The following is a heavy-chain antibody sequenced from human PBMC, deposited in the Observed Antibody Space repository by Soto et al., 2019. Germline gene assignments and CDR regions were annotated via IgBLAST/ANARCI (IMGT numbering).Heavy chain of an antibody. D-gene: IGHD1-26*01. CDR2: ISSSSSYT. CDR1: GLTSSDYY. CDR3: ARDLVGAPSGWFDP. J-gene: IGHJ5*02. Sequence: GGSLRLSCAASGLTSSDYYMSWIRQAPGKGLEWVSYISSSSSYTNYADSVKGRFTISRDNAKNSLYLQMNSLRAEDTAVYYCARDLVGAPSGWFDPWGQGTLVTVSS. V-gene: IGHV3-11*06.